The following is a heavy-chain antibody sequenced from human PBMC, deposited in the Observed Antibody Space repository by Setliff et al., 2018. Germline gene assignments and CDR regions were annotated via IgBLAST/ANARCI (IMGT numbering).Heavy chain of an antibody. CDR3: VREGVDSRSSTDYRYYMDV. J-gene: IGHJ6*03. CDR2: TIPMFGTT. CDR1: GYTFTTYA. D-gene: IGHD3-22*01. V-gene: IGHV1-69*05. Sequence: ASVKVSCKASGYTFTTYAMSWMRQAPGQGLEWMGGTIPMFGTTEYAQKFQGRLTIITDESTNTAFMQLSSLRSDDTAVYYCVREGVDSRSSTDYRYYMDVWGKGTTVTVSS.